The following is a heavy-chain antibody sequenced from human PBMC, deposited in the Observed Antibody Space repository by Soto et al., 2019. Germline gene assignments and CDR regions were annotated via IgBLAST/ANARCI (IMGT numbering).Heavy chain of an antibody. CDR2: INPDGGAT. CDR3: AKGRRNTF. D-gene: IGHD1-1*01. V-gene: IGHV1-46*01. J-gene: IGHJ4*02. CDR1: GYTFSFDY. Sequence: QVQLLQSGAEVKKPGASVKISCKASGYTFSFDYLSWVRRAPGQGLQWIGKINPDGGATTYAQSFQGRVSITSDASTGTVYMELSSLTSDDTTVDYGAKGRRNTFWGQGTLVSVAS.